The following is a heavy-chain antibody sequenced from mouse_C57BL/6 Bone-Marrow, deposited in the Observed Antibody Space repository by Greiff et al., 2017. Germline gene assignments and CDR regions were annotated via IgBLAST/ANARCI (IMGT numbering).Heavy chain of an antibody. D-gene: IGHD1-1*01. J-gene: IGHJ4*01. Sequence: EVQLQESGGGLVKPGGSLKLSCAASGFTFSDYGMHWVRQAPEKGLEWVAYISSGSSTIYYADTVKGRFTISRDNAKNTLFLQMTSLRSEDTAMYYCAREGNYVAMDYWGQGTSVTVSS. CDR2: ISSGSSTI. CDR3: AREGNYVAMDY. V-gene: IGHV5-17*01. CDR1: GFTFSDYG.